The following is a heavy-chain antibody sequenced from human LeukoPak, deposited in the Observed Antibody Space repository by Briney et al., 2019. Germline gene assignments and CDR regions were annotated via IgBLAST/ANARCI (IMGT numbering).Heavy chain of an antibody. CDR2: INHSGST. CDR3: ARGGRSSSRGGVDY. CDR1: GGSFSGYY. J-gene: IGHJ4*02. Sequence: PSETLSLTCAVYGGSFSGYYWSWIRQPPGKGLECIGEINHSGSTNYNPSLKSRVTISVDTSKNQFSLKLSSVTAADTAVYYCARGGRSSSRGGVDYWGQGTLVTVSS. D-gene: IGHD6-13*01. V-gene: IGHV4-34*01.